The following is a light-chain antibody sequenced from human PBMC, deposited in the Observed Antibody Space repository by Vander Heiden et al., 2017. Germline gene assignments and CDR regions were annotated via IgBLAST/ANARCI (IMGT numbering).Light chain of an antibody. CDR2: AEK. Sequence: SSELTQDPAVSVALGQTVRITCQGDSLRNYYATWYQQKPGQAPLLVIYAEKNRPSGIPDRFSGSSSGNTASLTITGAQADDEADYYCTSRDSSGNPLVFGGGTKLTV. V-gene: IGLV3-19*01. CDR1: SLRNYY. J-gene: IGLJ3*02. CDR3: TSRDSSGNPLV.